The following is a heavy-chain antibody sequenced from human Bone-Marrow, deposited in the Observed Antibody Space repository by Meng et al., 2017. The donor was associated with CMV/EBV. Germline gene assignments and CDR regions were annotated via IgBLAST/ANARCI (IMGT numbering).Heavy chain of an antibody. V-gene: IGHV4-34*01. J-gene: IGHJ4*02. Sequence: LQPWGXGLLTPSETLPPTCAVYGVSFSGYYWSWIRQPPGKGLEWIGEINHSGSTNYNPSLKSRVTISVDTSKNQFSLKLSSVTAADTAVYYCAREGHNSSGWSRWGQGTLVTVSS. CDR1: GVSFSGYY. CDR3: AREGHNSSGWSR. D-gene: IGHD6-19*01. CDR2: INHSGST.